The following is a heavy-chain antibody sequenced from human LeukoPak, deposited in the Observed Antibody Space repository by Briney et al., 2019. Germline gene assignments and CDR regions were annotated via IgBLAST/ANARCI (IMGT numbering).Heavy chain of an antibody. D-gene: IGHD6-13*01. CDR3: ATGYSSSWRSSYFDY. CDR1: GYTLTELS. Sequence: ASVKVSCKVSGYTLTELSMHWVRQAPGKGLEWMGGFDPEDGETIYAQKFQGRVTMTEDTSTDTAYMELSSLRSEDTAVYYRATGYSSSWRSSYFDYWGQGTLVTVSS. V-gene: IGHV1-24*01. J-gene: IGHJ4*02. CDR2: FDPEDGET.